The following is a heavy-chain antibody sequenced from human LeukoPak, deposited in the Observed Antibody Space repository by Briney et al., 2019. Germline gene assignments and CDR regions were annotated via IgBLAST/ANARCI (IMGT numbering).Heavy chain of an antibody. CDR1: GFTFSSYG. CDR3: AKPYYYDSSGLDY. Sequence: GGSLRLSCAASGFTFSSYGMHRVRQAPGKGLEWVAVIWYDGSNKYYADSVKGRFTISRDNSKNTLYLQMNSLRAEDTAVYYCAKPYYYDSSGLDYWAREPWSPSPQ. D-gene: IGHD3-22*01. CDR2: IWYDGSNK. J-gene: IGHJ4*02. V-gene: IGHV3-33*06.